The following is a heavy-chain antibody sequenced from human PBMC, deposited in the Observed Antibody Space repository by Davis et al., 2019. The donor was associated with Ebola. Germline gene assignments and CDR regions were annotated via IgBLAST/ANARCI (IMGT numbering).Heavy chain of an antibody. V-gene: IGHV4-59*08. CDR1: GGSISSYY. CDR2: IYYSGST. Sequence: MPSETLSLTCTVSGGSISSYYWSWIRQPPGKGLEWIGYIYYSGSTNYNPSLKSRVTISVDTSKNQFSLKLSSVTAADTAVYYCARLGYDFWSGYSYYFDYWGQGTLVTVSS. D-gene: IGHD3-3*01. CDR3: ARLGYDFWSGYSYYFDY. J-gene: IGHJ4*02.